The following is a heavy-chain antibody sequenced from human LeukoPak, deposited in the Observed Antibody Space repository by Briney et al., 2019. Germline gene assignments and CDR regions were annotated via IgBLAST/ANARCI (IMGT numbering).Heavy chain of an antibody. CDR2: IYYSGST. V-gene: IGHV4-59*08. Sequence: SETLSLTRTVSGGSISSYYWSWIRQPPGKGLEWIGYIYYSGSTNYNPSLKSRVTISVDTSKNQFSLKLSSVTAADTAVYYCTRWSGSYYNFDYWGQGTLVTVSS. CDR1: GGSISSYY. J-gene: IGHJ4*02. D-gene: IGHD3-10*01. CDR3: TRWSGSYYNFDY.